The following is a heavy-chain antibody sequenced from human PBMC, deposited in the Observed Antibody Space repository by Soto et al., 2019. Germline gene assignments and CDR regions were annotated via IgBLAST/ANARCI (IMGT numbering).Heavy chain of an antibody. J-gene: IGHJ4*02. V-gene: IGHV1-3*01. CDR3: ARVTWRVSSGYFDY. Sequence: ASVKVSCKASGYTFTGYAMHWVRQAPGQRLEWMGWINAGNGNTKYSQKFQGRVTITRDTSASTAYMELSSLRSEDTAVYYCARVTWRVSSGYFDYWGQGTLVTVSS. D-gene: IGHD3-16*01. CDR1: GYTFTGYA. CDR2: INAGNGNT.